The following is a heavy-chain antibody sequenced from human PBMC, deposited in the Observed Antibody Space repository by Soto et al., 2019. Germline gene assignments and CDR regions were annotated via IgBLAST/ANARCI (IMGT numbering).Heavy chain of an antibody. CDR3: ATRGYCSGGSCHKPSDY. J-gene: IGHJ4*02. D-gene: IGHD2-15*01. CDR2: IIPIFGTA. Sequence: SVKVSCKASGGTFSSYAISWVRQAPGQGLEWMGGIIPIFGTANYAQKFQGRVTITADESTSTAYMELSSLRSEDTAVYYCATRGYCSGGSCHKPSDYWGQGTLVTVSS. V-gene: IGHV1-69*13. CDR1: GGTFSSYA.